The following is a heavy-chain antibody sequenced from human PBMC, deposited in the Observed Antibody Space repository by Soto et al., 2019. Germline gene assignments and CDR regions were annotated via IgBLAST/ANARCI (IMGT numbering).Heavy chain of an antibody. V-gene: IGHV1-18*01. D-gene: IGHD6-13*01. CDR2: ISAYSGNT. Sequence: ASVKVSCKASGYTFTSYGISWVRQAPGQGLEWMGWISAYSGNTNYAQKLQGRVTMTTDTSTSTAYMELRSLRSDDTAVYYCARVFSSSWFFQNYYYGMDVWGQGTTVTVSS. J-gene: IGHJ6*02. CDR1: GYTFTSYG. CDR3: ARVFSSSWFFQNYYYGMDV.